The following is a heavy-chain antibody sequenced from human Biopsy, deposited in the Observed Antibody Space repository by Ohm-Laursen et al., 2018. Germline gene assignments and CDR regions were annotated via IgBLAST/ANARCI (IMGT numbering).Heavy chain of an antibody. V-gene: IGHV4-31*03. J-gene: IGHJ4*02. CDR3: ATFRASWDTTQGGDH. CDR2: ICHSGTT. CDR1: GVSISVDGYY. D-gene: IGHD1-26*01. Sequence: SDTLSLTCTVSGVSISVDGYYWAWIRQLPGKGLDWIGYICHSGTTYYNPSLKSRLTMSVDTSKNEFSLRLRSVTAADTAVYFCATFRASWDTTQGGDHWGQGTLVTVSS.